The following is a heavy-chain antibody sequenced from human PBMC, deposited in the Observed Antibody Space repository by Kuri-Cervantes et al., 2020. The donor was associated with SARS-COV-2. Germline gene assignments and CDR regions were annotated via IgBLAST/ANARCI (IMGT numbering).Heavy chain of an antibody. J-gene: IGHJ6*02. V-gene: IGHV4-59*01. D-gene: IGHD4-17*01. Sequence: SETLSLTCTVSGGSISSYYWSWIRQPPGKGLEWIGYTYYSGSTNYNPSLKSRVTISVDTSKNQFSLKLSSVTAADTAVYYCASGFDYGAFIPEQSDYYYGMDVWGQGTTVTVSS. CDR1: GGSISSYY. CDR3: ASGFDYGAFIPEQSDYYYGMDV. CDR2: TYYSGST.